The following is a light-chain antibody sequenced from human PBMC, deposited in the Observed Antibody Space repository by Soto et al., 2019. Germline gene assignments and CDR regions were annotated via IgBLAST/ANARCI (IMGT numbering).Light chain of an antibody. V-gene: IGKV1-39*01. Sequence: DIQMTQSPSSLSASVGDRVTITCRASQSIVTYLNWYLQKPGKAPKLLIYAASNLQSGVPSRFSGSGSGTDFTLTISSLQPEDFATYYCQQSYSTSWTFGQGTKVDI. CDR1: QSIVTY. J-gene: IGKJ1*01. CDR2: AAS. CDR3: QQSYSTSWT.